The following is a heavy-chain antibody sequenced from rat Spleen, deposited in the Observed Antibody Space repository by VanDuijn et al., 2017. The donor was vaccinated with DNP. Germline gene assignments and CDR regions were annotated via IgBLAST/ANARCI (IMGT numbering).Heavy chain of an antibody. CDR1: GFSLTSNN. Sequence: QVQLKESGPGLVQPSQTLSLICTVAGFSLTSNNVHWVRQPPGKGLEWIAAMSSGGSRYYNSALKSRLSISRDTSKSQVFLKMNSLQTEDTAMYFCARYYGYNYYAMDAWGQGTSVTVSS. V-gene: IGHV2-6*01. D-gene: IGHD1-9*01. CDR3: ARYYGYNYYAMDA. J-gene: IGHJ4*01. CDR2: MSSGGSR.